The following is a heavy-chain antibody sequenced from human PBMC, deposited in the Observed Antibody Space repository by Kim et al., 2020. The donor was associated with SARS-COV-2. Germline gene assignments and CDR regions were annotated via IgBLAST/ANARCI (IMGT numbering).Heavy chain of an antibody. CDR3: ATAFSLTMVRGVIPFGYYYGMDV. D-gene: IGHD3-10*01. V-gene: IGHV1-24*01. J-gene: IGHJ6*02. CDR1: GYTLTELS. CDR2: FDPEDGET. Sequence: ASVKVSCKVSGYTLTELSMHWVRQAPGKGLEWMGGFDPEDGETIYAQKFQGRVTMTEDTSTDTAYMELSSLRAEDTAVYYCATAFSLTMVRGVIPFGYYYGMDVWGQGTTVTVSS.